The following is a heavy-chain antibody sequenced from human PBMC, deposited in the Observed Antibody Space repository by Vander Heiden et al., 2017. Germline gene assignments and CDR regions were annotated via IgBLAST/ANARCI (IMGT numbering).Heavy chain of an antibody. CDR2: ISGSGDST. CDR1: GFTFSSYA. Sequence: EVQLLESGGGLAQPRGSLRLSCAASGFTFSSYAMSWVRQAPGQALGWVSAISGSGDSTYYAGSVKGRFTISRDNSKNMLYLQMNSLRAEDTAIYYCAKVGADYVWGTYGDYWGQGTLVAVSS. CDR3: AKVGADYVWGTYGDY. V-gene: IGHV3-23*01. D-gene: IGHD3-16*01. J-gene: IGHJ4*02.